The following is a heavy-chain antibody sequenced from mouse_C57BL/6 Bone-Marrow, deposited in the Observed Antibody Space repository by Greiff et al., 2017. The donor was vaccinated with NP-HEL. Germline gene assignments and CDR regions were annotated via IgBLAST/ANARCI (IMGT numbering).Heavy chain of an antibody. CDR1: GYTFTSYW. J-gene: IGHJ1*03. CDR3: ARAPITTVVATDWYFDV. CDR2: IDPSDSYT. V-gene: IGHV1-59*01. D-gene: IGHD1-1*01. Sequence: QVQLQQPGAELVRPGTSVKLSCKASGYTFTSYWMHWVKQRPGQGLEWIGVIDPSDSYTNYNQKFKGKATLTVDTSSSTASMQLSSLTSEDSAVYYCARAPITTVVATDWYFDVWGTGTTVTVSS.